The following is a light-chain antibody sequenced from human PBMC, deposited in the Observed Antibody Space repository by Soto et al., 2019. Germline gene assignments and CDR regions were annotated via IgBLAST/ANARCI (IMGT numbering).Light chain of an antibody. CDR2: KAS. V-gene: IGKV1-5*03. Sequence: DIQMTQSPSTLSASVGDRVTITCRSSHSICSWLAWYQQKPGKAPKLLIYKASSLEGGVPSRFSGSGSGTEFTLNISSLQPDDFATYHCQQYNSYSLTFGGGPKVEI. J-gene: IGKJ4*02. CDR1: HSICSW. CDR3: QQYNSYSLT.